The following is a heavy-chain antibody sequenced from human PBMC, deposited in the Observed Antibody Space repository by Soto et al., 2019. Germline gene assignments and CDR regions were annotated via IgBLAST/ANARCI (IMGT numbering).Heavy chain of an antibody. V-gene: IGHV3-21*01. Sequence: PGGSLRLSCAASGFTFSSYSMNWVRQAPGKGLEWVSSISSSSSYIYYADSVKGRFTISRDNAKNSLYLQMNSLRAEDTAVYYCARDAIVVVIATDAFDIWGQGTMVT. CDR2: ISSSSSYI. CDR1: GFTFSSYS. CDR3: ARDAIVVVIATDAFDI. D-gene: IGHD2-21*01. J-gene: IGHJ3*02.